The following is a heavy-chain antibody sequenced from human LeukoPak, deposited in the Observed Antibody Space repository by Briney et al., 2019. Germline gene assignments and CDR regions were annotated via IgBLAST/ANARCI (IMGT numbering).Heavy chain of an antibody. CDR3: AKAYSRAFDY. V-gene: IGHV3-53*01. D-gene: IGHD3-22*01. J-gene: IGHJ4*02. Sequence: GSLRLSCAASGFTVSSSYMNWVRQAPGRGLEWVSVIYSDGSTYYADSVKGRFTISRDNSKNTLYLQMNSLRAEDTAVYYCAKAYSRAFDYWGQGTLVTVSS. CDR1: GFTVSSSY. CDR2: IYSDGST.